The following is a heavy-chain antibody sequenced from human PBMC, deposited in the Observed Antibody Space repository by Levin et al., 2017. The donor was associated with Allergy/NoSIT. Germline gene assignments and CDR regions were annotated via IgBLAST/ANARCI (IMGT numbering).Heavy chain of an antibody. CDR2: ISYDGSIK. J-gene: IGHJ4*02. V-gene: IGHV3-30*03. CDR1: GFTFRSYG. D-gene: IGHD5-12*01. CDR3: ASAHLGYSGYGCY. Sequence: LSLTCAASGFTFRSYGMHWVRQAPGKGLEWVAIISYDGSIKYYADSVKGRFTISRDNSKNTLYLQMNSLRTEDTAVYYCASAHLGYSGYGCYWGQGTLVTVSS.